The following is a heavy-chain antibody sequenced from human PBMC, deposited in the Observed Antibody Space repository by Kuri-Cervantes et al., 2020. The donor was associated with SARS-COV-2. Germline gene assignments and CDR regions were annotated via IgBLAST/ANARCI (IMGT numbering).Heavy chain of an antibody. CDR1: GYTFTSYD. CDR3: ARDSAPYYYDSSGRPHPHPSPWSYYYYGMDV. D-gene: IGHD3-22*01. Sequence: ASVKVSCKASGYTFTSYDINWVQQATGQGLEWMGWMNPNSGNTGYAQKFQGRVTMTRNTSISTAYMELSSLRSEDTAVYYCARDSAPYYYDSSGRPHPHPSPWSYYYYGMDVWGQGTTVTVSS. CDR2: MNPNSGNT. J-gene: IGHJ6*02. V-gene: IGHV1-8*01.